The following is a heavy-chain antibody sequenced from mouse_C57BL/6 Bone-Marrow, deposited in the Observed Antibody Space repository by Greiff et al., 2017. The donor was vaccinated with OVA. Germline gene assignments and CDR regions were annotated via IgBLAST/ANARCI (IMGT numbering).Heavy chain of an antibody. J-gene: IGHJ1*03. CDR2: FHPYNDDT. CDR1: GYTFTTYP. D-gene: IGHD1-1*01. Sequence: VKLQESGAELVKPGASVKMSCKASGYTFTTYPIEWMKQNHGKSLEWIGNFHPYNDDTKYNEKFKGKATLTVEKSSSTVYLELSRLTSDDSAVYYCARKGGSRRDWYFDVWGTGTTVTVSS. CDR3: ARKGGSRRDWYFDV. V-gene: IGHV1-47*01.